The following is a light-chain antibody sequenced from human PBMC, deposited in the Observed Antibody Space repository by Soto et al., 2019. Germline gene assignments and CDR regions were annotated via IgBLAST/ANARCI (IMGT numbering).Light chain of an antibody. CDR1: SSDVGGYNY. CDR2: DVS. Sequence: QSALTQPDSVSGSPGQSITISCTGTSSDVGGYNYVSWYQQHPGKAPTLMIYDVSNRPSGVSNRFSGSKSGNTDSLTISGFEADDEADYNCSSYTSSSTLLYVFGTGTKVTVL. V-gene: IGLV2-14*01. CDR3: SSYTSSSTLLYV. J-gene: IGLJ1*01.